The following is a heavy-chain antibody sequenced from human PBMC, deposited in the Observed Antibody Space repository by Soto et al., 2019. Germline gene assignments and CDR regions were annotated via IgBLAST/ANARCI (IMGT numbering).Heavy chain of an antibody. CDR2: ISAYNGNT. V-gene: IGHV1-18*01. CDR1: GYTFTSYG. CDR3: ARDRYYDFWSGPHYYYYGMDV. J-gene: IGHJ6*02. Sequence: GASVKVSCKASGYTFTSYGISWVRQAPGQGLEWMGWISAYNGNTNYAQKLQGRVTMTTDTFTSTAYMELRSLRSDDTAVYYCARDRYYDFWSGPHYYYYGMDVWGQGTTVTVSS. D-gene: IGHD3-3*01.